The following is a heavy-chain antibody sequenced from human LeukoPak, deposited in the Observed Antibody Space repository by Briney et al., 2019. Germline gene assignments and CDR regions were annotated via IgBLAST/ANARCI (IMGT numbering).Heavy chain of an antibody. CDR3: ARDRGTTSSAGYYFDY. Sequence: SGGSLRLSCAASGFTFSQFGMPWVRQAPGKGLEWVAIIWYDGSEKFYGDSVKGRFTISRDNSKNTLYLQMNSLGAGDTAVYYCARDRGTTSSAGYYFDYWGQGTPVTVSS. V-gene: IGHV3-33*01. D-gene: IGHD6-6*01. CDR2: IWYDGSEK. CDR1: GFTFSQFG. J-gene: IGHJ4*02.